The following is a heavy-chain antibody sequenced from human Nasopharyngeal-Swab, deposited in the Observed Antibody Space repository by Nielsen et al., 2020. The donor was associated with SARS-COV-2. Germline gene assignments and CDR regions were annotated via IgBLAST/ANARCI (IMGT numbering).Heavy chain of an antibody. D-gene: IGHD2-8*01. CDR2: IKSKTDGGTT. V-gene: IGHV3-15*01. Sequence: VRQAPGKGLEWVGRIKSKTDGGTTDYAAPVKGRFTISRDDSKNTLYLQMNSLKTEDTAVYYCTTDHGNPPHRTNGVCYERDYWGQGTLVTVSS. CDR3: TTDHGNPPHRTNGVCYERDY. J-gene: IGHJ4*02.